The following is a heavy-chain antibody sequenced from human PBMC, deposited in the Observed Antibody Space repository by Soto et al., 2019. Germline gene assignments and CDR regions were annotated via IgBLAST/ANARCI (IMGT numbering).Heavy chain of an antibody. CDR1: GYTFTSYD. Sequence: QVQLVQSGAEVKKPGASVRVSCKASGYTFTSYDINWVRQATGQGLEWMGWINPNSGKTGYAQKFEGRVTMTTNTSISTAYMELSSLRSEDTAVYYGAREGTIRGDDYWGQGTLVTVSS. D-gene: IGHD2-2*02. J-gene: IGHJ4*02. CDR3: AREGTIRGDDY. CDR2: INPNSGKT. V-gene: IGHV1-8*01.